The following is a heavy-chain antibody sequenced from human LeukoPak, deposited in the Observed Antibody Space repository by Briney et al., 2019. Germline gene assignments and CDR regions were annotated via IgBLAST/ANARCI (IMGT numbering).Heavy chain of an antibody. CDR2: INPNSGGT. CDR1: GYTFTGYY. D-gene: IGHD4-17*01. Sequence: ASVKVSCKASGYTFTGYYMHWVRQAPGQGLEWMGWINPNSGGTNYAQKFQGRVTMTRDTSISTAYMELSRLRSDGTAVYYCARPGYGDDWYFDLWGRGTLVTVSS. V-gene: IGHV1-2*02. CDR3: ARPGYGDDWYFDL. J-gene: IGHJ2*01.